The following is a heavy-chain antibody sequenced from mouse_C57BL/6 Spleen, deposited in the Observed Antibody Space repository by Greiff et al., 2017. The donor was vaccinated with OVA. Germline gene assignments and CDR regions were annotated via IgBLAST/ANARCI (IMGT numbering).Heavy chain of an antibody. CDR2: IYPGSGST. J-gene: IGHJ2*01. Sequence: VQLQQPGAELVKPGASVKMSCKASGYTFTSYWITWVKQRPGQGLEWIGDIYPGSGSTNYNEKFKSKATLTVDTSSSTAYMQLSSLTSEDAAVYYCARGATTVVAGGYWGQGTTLTVSS. CDR3: ARGATTVVAGGY. D-gene: IGHD1-1*01. CDR1: GYTFTSYW. V-gene: IGHV1-55*01.